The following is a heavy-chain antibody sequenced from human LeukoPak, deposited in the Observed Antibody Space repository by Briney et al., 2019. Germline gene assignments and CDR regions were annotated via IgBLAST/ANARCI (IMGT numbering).Heavy chain of an antibody. D-gene: IGHD2-15*01. J-gene: IGHJ6*02. CDR1: GFTFSSYA. V-gene: IGHV3-23*01. CDR3: AKVRVEVAAYYYYYYGMDV. CDR2: ISGSGGST. Sequence: PGGSLRLSCAASGFTFSSYAMSWVRQAPGKGLEWVSAISGSGGSTYYADSVKGRFTISRDNSKNTLYLQMNSLRAEDTAVYYCAKVRVEVAAYYYYYYGMDVWGQGTTVTVSS.